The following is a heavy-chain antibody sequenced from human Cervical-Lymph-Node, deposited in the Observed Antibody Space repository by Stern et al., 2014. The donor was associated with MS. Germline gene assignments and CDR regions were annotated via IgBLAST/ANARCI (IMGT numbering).Heavy chain of an antibody. CDR3: ARSSSPSPYYYYGTDV. CDR1: GFTFSSYG. V-gene: IGHV3-33*01. Sequence: VQLVQSGGGVVQPGRSLRLSCAASGFTFSSYGMHWGRQAPAKGLEWVAVIWYVGSNKYSADSVKGRFTIFTDSTKNKLYLHMNSLRAEDTAVYYCARSSSPSPYYYYGTDVWGQGTTVTVSS. CDR2: IWYVGSNK. D-gene: IGHD6-13*01. J-gene: IGHJ6*02.